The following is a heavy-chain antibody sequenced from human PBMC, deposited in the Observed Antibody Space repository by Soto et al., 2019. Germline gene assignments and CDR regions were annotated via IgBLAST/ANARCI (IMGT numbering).Heavy chain of an antibody. Sequence: HLQESGPGLVKPSGTLSLTCDVSGGSISSSSWWTWVCQSPGKGLEWIGEIYHAGSPNYNPSLQSRVTIMADKSKNHCALRLTAVTAADTAIYYGARGLAFRGDFDVWGQGTTVTVSA. J-gene: IGHJ3*01. CDR1: GGSISSSSW. CDR2: IYHAGSP. D-gene: IGHD2-21*02. V-gene: IGHV4-4*02. CDR3: ARGLAFRGDFDV.